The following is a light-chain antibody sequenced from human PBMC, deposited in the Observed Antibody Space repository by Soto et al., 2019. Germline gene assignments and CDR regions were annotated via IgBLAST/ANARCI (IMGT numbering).Light chain of an antibody. Sequence: EIVLTQSPATLSLSPGKRATLSCGASQSVSRNSLAWYQHKPGLAPRLLIYDASSRATGIPDRFSGSGSGTDFTLTISRLEPEDFAVYYCQQYGSSPRTFGQGTKVDIK. J-gene: IGKJ1*01. CDR3: QQYGSSPRT. CDR2: DAS. CDR1: QSVSRNS. V-gene: IGKV3D-20*01.